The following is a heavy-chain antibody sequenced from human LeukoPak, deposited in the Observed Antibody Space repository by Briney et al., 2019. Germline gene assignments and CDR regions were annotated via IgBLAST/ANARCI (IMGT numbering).Heavy chain of an antibody. Sequence: ASVKVSCKASGYTFTSYDINWVRQATGQGLEWMGWMNPNSGNTGYAQKFQGRVTMTRNTSISTAYMELSRLRSDDTAVYYCARDVTGYYDSSGYLTFDYWGQGTLVTVSS. CDR2: MNPNSGNT. V-gene: IGHV1-8*01. D-gene: IGHD3-22*01. J-gene: IGHJ4*02. CDR3: ARDVTGYYDSSGYLTFDY. CDR1: GYTFTSYD.